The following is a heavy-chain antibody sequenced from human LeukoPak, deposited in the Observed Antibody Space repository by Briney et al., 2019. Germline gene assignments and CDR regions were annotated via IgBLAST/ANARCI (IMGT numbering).Heavy chain of an antibody. CDR3: AKSSDTASPYYYYYFGMDV. CDR2: ISYDGSNK. D-gene: IGHD5-18*01. Sequence: GRSLRLSCAASGFTFSSYGMHWVRQAPGKGLEWVAVISYDGSNKYYADSVKGRFTISRDNSKNTVYLQMNSLRVEDTAVYYCAKSSDTASPYYYYYFGMDVWGQGTTVTVS. CDR1: GFTFSSYG. J-gene: IGHJ6*02. V-gene: IGHV3-30*18.